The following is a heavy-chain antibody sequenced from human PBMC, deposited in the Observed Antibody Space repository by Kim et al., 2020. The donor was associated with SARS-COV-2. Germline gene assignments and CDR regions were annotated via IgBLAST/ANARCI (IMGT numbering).Heavy chain of an antibody. V-gene: IGHV6-1*01. Sequence: YALSVKRRLTINPDTAKNKCSLQLNPVSPEDTAVYYCARDRQRAGTGVDYWGQGTLVTVSS. J-gene: IGHJ4*02. D-gene: IGHD6-19*01. CDR3: ARDRQRAGTGVDY.